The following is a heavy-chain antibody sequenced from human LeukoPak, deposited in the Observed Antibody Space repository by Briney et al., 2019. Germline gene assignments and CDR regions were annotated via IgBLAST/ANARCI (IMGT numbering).Heavy chain of an antibody. CDR1: GGSISDYY. J-gene: IGHJ4*02. CDR3: TRTPDFWSGYLFDY. D-gene: IGHD3-3*01. Sequence: SETLSLTCTVSGGSISDYYWSWIRQPPGKGLEWIGYIHYSGSTNYNPSLKSRVTISVDTSKNQFSLKLNSVTAADTAVFYCTRTPDFWSGYLFDYWGQGTLVTVSS. V-gene: IGHV4-59*01. CDR2: IHYSGST.